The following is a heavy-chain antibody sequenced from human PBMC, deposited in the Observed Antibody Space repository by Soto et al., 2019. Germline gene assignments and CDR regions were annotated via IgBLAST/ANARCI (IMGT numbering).Heavy chain of an antibody. V-gene: IGHV4-39*02. D-gene: IGHD6-6*01. Sequence: SETLSLTCTVSGASIGGSSYYWGWIRQPPGKGLEWIANIYHSGRTHYNPSLKSRLTISVDTSKNHFSLKLTSVTAAGMAVYYCARGVVPDVWGQGTTVTVSS. J-gene: IGHJ6*02. CDR2: IYHSGRT. CDR1: GASIGGSSYY. CDR3: ARGVVPDV.